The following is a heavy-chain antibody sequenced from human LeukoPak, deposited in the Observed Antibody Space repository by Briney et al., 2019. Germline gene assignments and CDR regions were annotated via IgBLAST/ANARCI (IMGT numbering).Heavy chain of an antibody. CDR2: TNPSGST. D-gene: IGHD4-11*01. CDR1: GGSFSGGASFSGYY. Sequence: PSETLSLTCAVYGGSFSGGASFSGYYWSWIRQSPGRGLEWIGETNPSGSTNYNPSLKSRVTISGGTSKNQFSLRLSSVTAADTAVYYCARGPSADVTTFRTYYYYGMDVWGQGATVTVSS. J-gene: IGHJ6*02. V-gene: IGHV4-34*01. CDR3: ARGPSADVTTFRTYYYYGMDV.